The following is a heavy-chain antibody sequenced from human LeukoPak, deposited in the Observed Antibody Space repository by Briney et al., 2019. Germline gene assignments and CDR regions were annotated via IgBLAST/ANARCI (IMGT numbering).Heavy chain of an antibody. Sequence: SETLSLTRAVYGGSFSGYYWSWIRQPPGKGLEWIGEINHSGSTNYNPSLKSRVTISVDTSKNQFSLKLSSVTAADTAVSYCARTPSGPSDYWGQGTLVTVSS. J-gene: IGHJ4*02. CDR3: ARTPSGPSDY. V-gene: IGHV4-34*01. D-gene: IGHD1-26*01. CDR1: GGSFSGYY. CDR2: INHSGST.